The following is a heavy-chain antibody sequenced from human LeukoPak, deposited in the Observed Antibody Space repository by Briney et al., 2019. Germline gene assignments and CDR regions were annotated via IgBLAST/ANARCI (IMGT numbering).Heavy chain of an antibody. V-gene: IGHV4-4*07. CDR1: GGSASSYY. J-gene: IGHJ5*02. CDR2: IYSTGST. D-gene: IGHD6-19*01. Sequence: SETLSLTCTVSGGSASSYYWTWIRQPAGKGLEWIGRIYSTGSTNYNPSLKSRVTMSVDTSKNQFSLRLSSVAAADTAVYYCVRLSVAGTSGWFDPWGQGTLVTVSS. CDR3: VRLSVAGTSGWFDP.